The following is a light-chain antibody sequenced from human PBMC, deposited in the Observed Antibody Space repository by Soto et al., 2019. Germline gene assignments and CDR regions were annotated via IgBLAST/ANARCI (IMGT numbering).Light chain of an antibody. J-gene: IGKJ2*01. CDR3: QQYARFPYT. V-gene: IGKV1-5*03. Sequence: DIQMTQSPSTLSASVGDTVTITCRASQSLSYWLAWYQQKPGQAPKLLIHKASTLESGVPSRFSGSGSGTELTLTISSLQPGDFATFYCQQYARFPYTFGQGTKLELK. CDR2: KAS. CDR1: QSLSYW.